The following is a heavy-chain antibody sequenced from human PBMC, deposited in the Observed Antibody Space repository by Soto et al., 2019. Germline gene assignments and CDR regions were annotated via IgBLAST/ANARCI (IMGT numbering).Heavy chain of an antibody. CDR2: IYYSGST. CDR3: ARAGYYGSGSYYNVFWFDP. Sequence: LSLTCTVSGGSISSYYWSWIRQPPGKGLEWIGYIYYSGSTNYNPSLKSRVTISVDTSKNQFSLKLSSVTAADTAVYYCARAGYYGSGSYYNVFWFDPWGQGTLVTV. CDR1: GGSISSYY. V-gene: IGHV4-59*01. D-gene: IGHD3-10*01. J-gene: IGHJ5*02.